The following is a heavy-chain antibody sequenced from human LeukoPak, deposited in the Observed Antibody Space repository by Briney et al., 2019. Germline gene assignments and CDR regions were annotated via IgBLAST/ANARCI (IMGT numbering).Heavy chain of an antibody. CDR1: GGSITKNGYY. Sequence: PSETLSLTCSVSGGSITKNGYYWGWIRQSPETGLEWIGSMHYSGSTYYNPSLNSRVTISVDTSKNQFSLKLTSVTAADTAVYYCARDSGSYRFFDYWGQGTLVTVSS. CDR3: ARDSGSYRFFDY. CDR2: MHYSGST. V-gene: IGHV4-39*07. J-gene: IGHJ4*02. D-gene: IGHD1-26*01.